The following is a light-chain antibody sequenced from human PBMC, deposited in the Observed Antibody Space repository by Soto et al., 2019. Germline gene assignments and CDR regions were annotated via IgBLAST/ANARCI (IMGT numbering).Light chain of an antibody. Sequence: QSVLTQPPSASGTPXQRVTXXCSGSNSNIGSNAVNWYQQLPGTAPKLLIHGNDQRPSGVPDRLSGSKSGTSASLAISGLQSEDEAAYYCAAWDDRLNAPVFGGGTQLTVL. V-gene: IGLV1-44*01. J-gene: IGLJ2*01. CDR3: AAWDDRLNAPV. CDR1: NSNIGSNA. CDR2: GND.